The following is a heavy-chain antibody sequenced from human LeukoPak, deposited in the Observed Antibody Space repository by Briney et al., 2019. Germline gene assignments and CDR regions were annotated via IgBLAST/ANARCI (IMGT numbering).Heavy chain of an antibody. Sequence: GGSLRLSCTASGFTFSSYWMSWVRQAPGKGLEWVSGISWHSGTIDYADSVKGRFTISRDSPKNSLYLQMNSLRVEDTAFYYCAKDSGKYSDAFDMWGQGTMVTVSS. V-gene: IGHV3-9*01. CDR3: AKDSGKYSDAFDM. CDR2: ISWHSGTI. CDR1: GFTFSSYW. J-gene: IGHJ3*02. D-gene: IGHD1-26*01.